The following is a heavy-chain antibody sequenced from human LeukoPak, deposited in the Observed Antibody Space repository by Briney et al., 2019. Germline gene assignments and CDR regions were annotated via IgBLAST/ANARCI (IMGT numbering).Heavy chain of an antibody. CDR2: ISSSGSTI. D-gene: IGHD2-15*01. Sequence: LSLTCAVYGESFSGYYWSWIRQPPGKGLEWVSYISSSGSTIYYADSVKGRFTISRDNAKNSLYLQMNSLRAEDTAVYYCAGCSGFYYYYMDVWGKGTTVTVSS. V-gene: IGHV3-11*04. CDR1: GESFSGYY. CDR3: AGCSGFYYYYMDV. J-gene: IGHJ6*03.